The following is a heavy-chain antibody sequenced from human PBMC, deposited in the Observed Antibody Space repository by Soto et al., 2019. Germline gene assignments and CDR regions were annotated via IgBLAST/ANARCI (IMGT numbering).Heavy chain of an antibody. CDR1: GGSISSSSYY. CDR3: ATYGDYGLGFDY. Sequence: SETLSLTCTVSGGSISSSSYYWGWIRQPPGKGLEWIGSIYYSGSTYYNPSLKSRVTISVDTSKNQFSLKLSSVTAADTAVYYCATYGDYGLGFDYWGQGTLVTVSS. D-gene: IGHD4-17*01. J-gene: IGHJ4*02. V-gene: IGHV4-39*01. CDR2: IYYSGST.